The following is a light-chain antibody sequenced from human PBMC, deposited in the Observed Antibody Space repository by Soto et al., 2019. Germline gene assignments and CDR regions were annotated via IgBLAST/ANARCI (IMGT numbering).Light chain of an antibody. CDR3: QQYNSYGT. CDR2: KAS. V-gene: IGKV1-5*03. J-gene: IGKJ2*01. Sequence: DIQMTQSPSTLSASVGDRVTITCRASQSISSWLAWYQQKPGTAPKLLIYKASTLESGVPSRFSGSRSGTEFALTISSLQPDDFATFYCQQYNSYGTFGQGTKLEIK. CDR1: QSISSW.